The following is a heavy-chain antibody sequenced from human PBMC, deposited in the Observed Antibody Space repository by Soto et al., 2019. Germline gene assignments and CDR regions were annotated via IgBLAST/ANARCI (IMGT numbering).Heavy chain of an antibody. CDR2: IIPIFGTA. Sequence: QVQLVQSGAEVKKPGSSVKVSCKASGGIFSSYAISWVRQAPGQGLEWMGGIIPIFGTADYAQKFQGRVTITADESMSTAYVELSSLRSEDTAVYYCAKNPENYYYGMDVWGQGTTVTVSS. V-gene: IGHV1-69*12. J-gene: IGHJ6*02. CDR3: AKNPENYYYGMDV. CDR1: GGIFSSYA.